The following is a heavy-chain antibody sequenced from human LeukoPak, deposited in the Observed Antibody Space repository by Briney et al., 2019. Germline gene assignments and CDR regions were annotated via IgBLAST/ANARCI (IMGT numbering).Heavy chain of an antibody. CDR3: ARGRYYGSGIRGYFDY. Sequence: VASVKVSCKASGYTFTGYYMHWVRQAPGQGLEWMGIINPNGGDTSYAEKFQGRVTMTRDMSTSTVYMDLSSLRSEDTAIYYCARGRYYGSGIRGYFDYWGQGTLVTVSS. V-gene: IGHV1-46*01. CDR1: GYTFTGYY. D-gene: IGHD3-10*01. CDR2: INPNGGDT. J-gene: IGHJ4*02.